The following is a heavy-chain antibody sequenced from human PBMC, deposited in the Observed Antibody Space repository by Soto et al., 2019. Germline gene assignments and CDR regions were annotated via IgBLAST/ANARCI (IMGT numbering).Heavy chain of an antibody. CDR3: ARSVGDYYYGMDV. V-gene: IGHV4-39*01. CDR1: GASITSTSYH. Sequence: SETLFLTCTVSGASITSTSYHWGWIRQPPGKGLEWIGNFYYSGSTYYNPSLRSRVTISVDASKNQFSVKVSSVTATDTAVYYCARSVGDYYYGMDVWGQGTTVT. CDR2: FYYSGST. J-gene: IGHJ6*02. D-gene: IGHD1-26*01.